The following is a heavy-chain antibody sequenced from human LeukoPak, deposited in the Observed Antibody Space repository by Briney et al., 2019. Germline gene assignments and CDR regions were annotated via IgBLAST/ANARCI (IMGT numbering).Heavy chain of an antibody. CDR1: GITFSSYG. D-gene: IGHD6-19*01. Sequence: GGSLRLSCAASGITFSSYGMHWVRQAPGKGLEWLAVISNDGSHKNYADSVKGRFTISRDNSKNTLNLQKNSLRVEDTAVYYCARDVYSSGWYYFDNWGQGTLVTVSS. CDR2: ISNDGSHK. V-gene: IGHV3-30*19. J-gene: IGHJ4*02. CDR3: ARDVYSSGWYYFDN.